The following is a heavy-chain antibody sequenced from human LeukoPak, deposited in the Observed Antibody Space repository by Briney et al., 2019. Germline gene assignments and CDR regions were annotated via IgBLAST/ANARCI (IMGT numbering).Heavy chain of an antibody. CDR2: ISGSGDDT. D-gene: IGHD3-22*01. Sequence: GGSLRLSCVVSGFPFSSYAMCWVRQAPGKGLEWVSGISGSGDDTYYAASVKGRFIVSRDTSKNTLYLQMNSLRAEDTAVYYCAKVAYYDSSGYLDYWGQGTLVTVSS. J-gene: IGHJ4*02. CDR3: AKVAYYDSSGYLDY. V-gene: IGHV3-23*01. CDR1: GFPFSSYA.